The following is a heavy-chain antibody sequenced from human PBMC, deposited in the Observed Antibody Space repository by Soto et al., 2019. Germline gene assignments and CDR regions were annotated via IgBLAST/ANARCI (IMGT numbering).Heavy chain of an antibody. CDR3: ARALWGYSGYDTPNWFDP. J-gene: IGHJ5*02. V-gene: IGHV1-2*04. Sequence: ASVKVSCKASGYTFTGYYMHWVRQAPGQGLEWMGWINPNSGGTNYAQKFQGWVTMTRDTSISTAYMELSRLRSDDTAVYYCARALWGYSGYDTPNWFDPWCQGTLVTVSS. CDR1: GYTFTGYY. CDR2: INPNSGGT. D-gene: IGHD5-12*01.